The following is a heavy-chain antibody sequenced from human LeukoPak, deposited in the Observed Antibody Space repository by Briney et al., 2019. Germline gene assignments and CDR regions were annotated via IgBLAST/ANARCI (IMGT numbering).Heavy chain of an antibody. J-gene: IGHJ4*02. CDR1: GFLFNSHH. CDR2: ITSSSSKI. V-gene: IGHV3-48*01. D-gene: IGHD1-1*01. Sequence: GGSLRLSCAASGFLFNSHHMNWVRQAPGKGLEWVSYITSSSSKIYYADSVEGRFIISRDNSNNTLFVQMNSLRAEDTAVYYCAKSRSGSANWALQIFDNWGQGALVTVSS. CDR3: AKSRSGSANWALQIFDN.